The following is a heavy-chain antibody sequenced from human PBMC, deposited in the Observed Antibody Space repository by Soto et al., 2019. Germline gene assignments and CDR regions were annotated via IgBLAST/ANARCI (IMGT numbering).Heavy chain of an antibody. CDR1: GGSFSGYY. CDR3: ARVGEYYYGSGTYYMDV. Sequence: SETLSLTCAVYGGSFSGYYWSWIRQPPGKGLEWIGEINHSGSTNYNPSPKSRVTISVDTSKNQFSLKLSSVTAADTAVYYCARVGEYYYGSGTYYMDVWGKGTTVTVSS. CDR2: INHSGST. J-gene: IGHJ6*03. V-gene: IGHV4-34*01. D-gene: IGHD3-10*01.